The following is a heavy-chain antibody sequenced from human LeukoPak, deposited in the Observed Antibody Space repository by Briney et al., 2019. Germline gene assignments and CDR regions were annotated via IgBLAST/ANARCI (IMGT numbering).Heavy chain of an antibody. Sequence: PSETLSLTCTVSGYSISSGHYWGWIRQPPGKGLEWIGSIYHSGSTYYNPSLKSRVTISVDTSKNQFSLKLSSVTAADTAVYYCARDYVWGSYRYYFDYWGQGTLVTVSS. J-gene: IGHJ4*02. CDR3: ARDYVWGSYRYYFDY. CDR1: GYSISSGHY. V-gene: IGHV4-38-2*02. D-gene: IGHD3-16*02. CDR2: IYHSGST.